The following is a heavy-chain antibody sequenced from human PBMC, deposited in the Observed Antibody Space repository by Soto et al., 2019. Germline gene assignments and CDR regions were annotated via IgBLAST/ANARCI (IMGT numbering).Heavy chain of an antibody. CDR1: GFTFSSYA. CDR3: AKDLLLGSSGWPDAFDI. J-gene: IGHJ3*02. D-gene: IGHD6-19*01. Sequence: EVQLLESGGGLVQPGGSLRLSCAASGFTFSSYAMSWVRQAPGKGLEWVSAISGSGGSTYYADSVKGRFTISRDNSKNTLYQQMNSLSAEDTAVYYCAKDLLLGSSGWPDAFDIWGQGTMVTVSS. CDR2: ISGSGGST. V-gene: IGHV3-23*01.